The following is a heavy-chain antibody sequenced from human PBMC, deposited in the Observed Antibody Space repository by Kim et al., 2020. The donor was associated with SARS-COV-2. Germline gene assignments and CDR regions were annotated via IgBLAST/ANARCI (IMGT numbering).Heavy chain of an antibody. D-gene: IGHD3-3*01. CDR3: ARFLHDFWSGFYRFDYYYCVDD. CDR2: IYYSGTT. Sequence: SETLSLTCTVSGGSISSYCWSWVRQPPGKGLEWVGYIYYSGTTNTNPSLKRRVTISVDTSKNQFYLKLSNVTAEDTAVYYCARFLHDFWSGFYRFDYYYCVDDWGQGTPVTVSS. V-gene: IGHV4-59*01. CDR1: GGSISSYC. J-gene: IGHJ6*02.